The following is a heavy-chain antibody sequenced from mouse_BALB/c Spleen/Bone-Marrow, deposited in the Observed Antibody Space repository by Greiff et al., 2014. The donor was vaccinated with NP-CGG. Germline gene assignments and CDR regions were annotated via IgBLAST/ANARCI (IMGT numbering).Heavy chain of an antibody. CDR1: GFTFTDYY. V-gene: IGHV7-3*02. CDR3: ARDENVGIYWYFDV. J-gene: IGHJ1*01. CDR2: IRNKAKGYTT. Sequence: EVKLQESGGGSVQPGGSLRLSCATSGFTFTDYYMSWVRQPPGKALERLGFIRNKAKGYTTDYSASVKGRFTISRDNSQRILYLQMNTLRAEDSATYYCARDENVGIYWYFDVWGAGTTVIVSS.